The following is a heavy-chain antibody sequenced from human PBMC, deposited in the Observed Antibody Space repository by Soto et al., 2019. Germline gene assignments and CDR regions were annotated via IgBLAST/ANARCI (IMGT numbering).Heavy chain of an antibody. CDR2: IYPGDSDT. CDR1: GYSFTSYW. CDR3: ARQDCSGGSCYPGPFDY. V-gene: IGHV5-51*01. Sequence: LKISCKGSGYSFTSYWIGWVRQMPGKGLEWMGIIYPGDSDTRYSPSFQGQVTISADKSISTAYLQWSSLKASDTAMYYCARQDCSGGSCYPGPFDYWGQGTLVTVSS. D-gene: IGHD2-15*01. J-gene: IGHJ4*02.